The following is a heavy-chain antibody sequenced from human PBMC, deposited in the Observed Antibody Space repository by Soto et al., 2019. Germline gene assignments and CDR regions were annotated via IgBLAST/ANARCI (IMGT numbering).Heavy chain of an antibody. D-gene: IGHD1-7*01. J-gene: IGHJ4*02. CDR2: IYYSGST. V-gene: IGHV4-39*01. Sequence: SETLSLTCTVSGGSISSSSYYWGWIRQPPGKGLEWIGSIYYSGSTYYNPSLKSRVTISVDTSKNTLSLQMNSLRAEDTAVYYCVRGELRPRFDYWGQGTLVTVSS. CDR1: GGSISSSSYY. CDR3: VRGELRPRFDY.